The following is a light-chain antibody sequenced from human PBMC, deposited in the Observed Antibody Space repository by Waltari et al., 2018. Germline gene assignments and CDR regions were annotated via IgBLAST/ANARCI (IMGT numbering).Light chain of an antibody. V-gene: IGKV2-28*01. CDR1: QSLNRNGYIY. Sequence: DIVITQSPLSLPVTPREPASISCRSSQSLNRNGYIYLDWYLHKPGQSPQLLIFVGSTRASGVPDRFSGSGSGTDFTLKISRVEAEDVGVYYCMQALQTPGTFGQGTKVEIK. CDR2: VGS. CDR3: MQALQTPGT. J-gene: IGKJ1*01.